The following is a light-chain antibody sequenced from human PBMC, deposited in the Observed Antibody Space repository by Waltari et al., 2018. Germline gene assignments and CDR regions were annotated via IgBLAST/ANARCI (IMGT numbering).Light chain of an antibody. CDR1: QSVCRA. CDR2: DAS. Sequence: GRASQSVCRALAWYQQKPGQAPRLLIYDASSRATGISDKFSGSGSGTDFSLTISRVEPEDFAVYFCQMYVRLPVTFGQGTKVEVK. J-gene: IGKJ1*01. V-gene: IGKV3-20*01. CDR3: QMYVRLPVT.